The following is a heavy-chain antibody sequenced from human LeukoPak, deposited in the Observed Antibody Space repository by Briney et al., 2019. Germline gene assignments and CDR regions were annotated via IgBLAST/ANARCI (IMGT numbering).Heavy chain of an antibody. V-gene: IGHV4-59*08. Sequence: PSETLSLTCSVSGGSIRSYYWSWIRQPPGKGLEWIGYIYYSGTTNYNPSLKSRVTISVDMSKNQFSLKLSSVTAADTAVYYCARHSYSSSWNGGLEFDLWGQGSLVTVSS. J-gene: IGHJ4*02. CDR1: GGSIRSYY. CDR2: IYYSGTT. D-gene: IGHD6-13*01. CDR3: ARHSYSSSWNGGLEFDL.